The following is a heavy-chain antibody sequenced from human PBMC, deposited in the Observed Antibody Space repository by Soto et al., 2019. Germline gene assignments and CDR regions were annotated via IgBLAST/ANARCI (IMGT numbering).Heavy chain of an antibody. D-gene: IGHD6-19*01. CDR1: GFTLSSYY. CDR3: ARGGSVAAFY. CDR2: IKQDGSEK. V-gene: IGHV3-7*01. Sequence: GGSLSLSCAASGFTLSSYYMSWVRQAPGKGLEWVANIKQDGSEKNYVDSVKGRFTISRDNAKNSLYLQMNSLRAEDTAVYYCARGGSVAAFYWGQGTLVTVSS. J-gene: IGHJ4*02.